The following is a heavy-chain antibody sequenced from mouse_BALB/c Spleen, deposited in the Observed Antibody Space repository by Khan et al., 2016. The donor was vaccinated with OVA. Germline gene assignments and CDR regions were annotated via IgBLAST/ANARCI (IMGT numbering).Heavy chain of an antibody. Sequence: LQQPGSELVRPGAAVKLSCKASGYTFTSYWMHWVEQRPGQGLEWIGNIYPGSGSTNYDEIFKCKGTLTVDTSSSPAYMHLSSLTSEDSAVYYCTRGGYYGKSLFAYWGQGTLVTVSA. V-gene: IGHV1S22*01. CDR2: IYPGSGST. D-gene: IGHD2-1*01. CDR3: TRGGYYGKSLFAY. CDR1: GYTFTSYW. J-gene: IGHJ3*01.